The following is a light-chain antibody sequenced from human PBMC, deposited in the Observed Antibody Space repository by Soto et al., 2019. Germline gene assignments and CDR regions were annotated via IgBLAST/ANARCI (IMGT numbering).Light chain of an antibody. Sequence: EIVMTQSPATLSVSPGGRATLSCRASQSISDTLAWYQQKPGQAPRLLIYGASTRATGFPARFSGSGSGTDFTLTISSLQSEDFAVYYCQQYGSPRTFGQGTKVDIK. J-gene: IGKJ1*01. V-gene: IGKV3-15*01. CDR3: QQYGSPRT. CDR2: GAS. CDR1: QSISDT.